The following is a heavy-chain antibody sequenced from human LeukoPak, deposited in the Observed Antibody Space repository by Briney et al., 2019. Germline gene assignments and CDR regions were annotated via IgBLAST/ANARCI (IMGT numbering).Heavy chain of an antibody. CDR1: GFTFSSYN. CDR3: AKDGQLGGSSWFTLYFDY. CDR2: ISSSTYI. V-gene: IGHV3-21*01. Sequence: GGSLRLSCAASGFTFSSYNMNWVRQAPGKGLEWVSSISSSTYIYYADSVKGRFTISRDNSKNTLYLQMDSLRAEDTAVYYCAKDGQLGGSSWFTLYFDYWGQGTLVTVSS. J-gene: IGHJ4*02. D-gene: IGHD6-13*01.